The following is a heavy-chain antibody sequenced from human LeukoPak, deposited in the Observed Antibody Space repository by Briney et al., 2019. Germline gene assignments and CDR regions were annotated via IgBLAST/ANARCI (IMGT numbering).Heavy chain of an antibody. V-gene: IGHV3-21*01. CDR3: ARVRDSNGYYYKIMLGSDI. CDR1: GFTFFSYT. J-gene: IGHJ3*02. D-gene: IGHD3-22*01. CDR2: ISSSSSYI. Sequence: GGSLRLSCAASGFTFFSYTMNWVRQAPGKGLEWVSSISSSSSYIYYADSVKGRFTISRDNAKNSLYLQMNSLRAEDTAVYYCARVRDSNGYYYKIMLGSDIWGQGTMVTVSS.